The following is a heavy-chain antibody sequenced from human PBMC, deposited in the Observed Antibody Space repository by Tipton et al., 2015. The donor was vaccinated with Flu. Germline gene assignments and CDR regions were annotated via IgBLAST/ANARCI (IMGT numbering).Heavy chain of an antibody. CDR1: GLTFSTHP. V-gene: IGHV3-30-3*01. CDR3: ARGYDILTDGGGYFDY. Sequence: SLRLSCAASGLTFSTHPMHWVRQAPGKGLEWVAVISYDGSHKHYADSVRGRFTISRDNSKNTLYLQMNSLRAEDTAVYYCARGYDILTDGGGYFDYWGQGTLVTASS. J-gene: IGHJ4*02. D-gene: IGHD3-9*01. CDR2: ISYDGSHK.